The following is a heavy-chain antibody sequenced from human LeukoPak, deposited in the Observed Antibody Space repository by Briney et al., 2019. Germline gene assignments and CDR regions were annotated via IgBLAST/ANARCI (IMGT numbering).Heavy chain of an antibody. Sequence: GGSLRLSCAASGFTFSSYSMNWVRQAPGKGLEWVSYISSSSSTIYYADSVKGRFTISRDNSKNTLYLQMNSLRAEDTAVYYCARDCGGSFNYGMDVWCQGTTVTVSS. CDR2: ISSSSSTI. CDR1: GFTFSSYS. CDR3: ARDCGGSFNYGMDV. D-gene: IGHD2-15*01. J-gene: IGHJ6*02. V-gene: IGHV3-48*01.